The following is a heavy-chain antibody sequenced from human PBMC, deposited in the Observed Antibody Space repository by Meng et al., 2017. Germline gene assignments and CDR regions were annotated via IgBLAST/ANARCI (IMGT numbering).Heavy chain of an antibody. V-gene: IGHV4-59*04. D-gene: IGHD1-26*01. CDR1: GGSISSYY. CDR3: ARRGSYYEGGAFDI. Sequence: SETLSLTCTVSGGSISSYYWSWIRQPPGKGLEWIGYIYYSGSIYYNPSLKSRVTMSVDTSKNQFSLKLSSVTAVDTAVYYCARRGSYYEGGAFDIWGQGTMVTVSS. CDR2: IYYSGSI. J-gene: IGHJ3*02.